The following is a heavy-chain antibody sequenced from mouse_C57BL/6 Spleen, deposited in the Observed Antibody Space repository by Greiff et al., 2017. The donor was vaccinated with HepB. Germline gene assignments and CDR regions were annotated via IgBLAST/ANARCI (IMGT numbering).Heavy chain of an antibody. J-gene: IGHJ3*01. CDR1: GFTFSDYG. V-gene: IGHV5-17*01. CDR2: ISSGSSTI. Sequence: EVQGVESGGGLVKPGGSLKLSCAASGFTFSDYGMHWVRQAPEKGLEWVAYISSGSSTIYYADTVKGRFTISRDNAKNTLFLQMTSLRSEDTAMYYCARDGYYGSGAWFAYWGQGTLVTVSA. CDR3: ARDGYYGSGAWFAY. D-gene: IGHD1-1*01.